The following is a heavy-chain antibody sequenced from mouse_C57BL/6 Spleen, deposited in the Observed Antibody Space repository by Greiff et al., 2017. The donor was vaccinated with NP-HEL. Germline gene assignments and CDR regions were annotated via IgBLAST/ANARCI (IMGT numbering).Heavy chain of an antibody. CDR1: GYAFSSYW. V-gene: IGHV1-80*01. D-gene: IGHD3-3*01. CDR2: IYPGDGDT. Sequence: VQLQQSGAELVKPGASVKISCKASGYAFSSYWMNWVKQRPGKGLEWIGQIYPGDGDTNYNGKFKGKATLTADLSSSTAYMQLSSLTSEDSAVYFCARLEGPGQSRYWGQGTTLTVSS. CDR3: ARLEGPGQSRY. J-gene: IGHJ2*01.